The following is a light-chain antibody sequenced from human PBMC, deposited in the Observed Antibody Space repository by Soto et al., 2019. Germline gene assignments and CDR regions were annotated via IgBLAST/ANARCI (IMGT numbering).Light chain of an antibody. J-gene: IGKJ2*01. V-gene: IGKV3-15*01. CDR2: DAS. CDR3: QQYNNWPYT. Sequence: EIVMTQSQATLSASPGERAPLSCRASQSIGSNLAWYQQKPGQAPRLLIYDASTRATGIPASFSGSGSGTEFTLTIRSLQSEDSAVYYCQQYNNWPYTFGQGTKLEI. CDR1: QSIGSN.